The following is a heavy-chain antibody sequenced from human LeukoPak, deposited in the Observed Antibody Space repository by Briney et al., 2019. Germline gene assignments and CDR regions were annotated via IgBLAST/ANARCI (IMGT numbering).Heavy chain of an antibody. D-gene: IGHD5-18*01. CDR1: GYTFTGYY. Sequence: GASVKVSCKASGYTFTGYYMHWVRQAPGQGLEWMGWINPNSGGTNYAQKFQGRVTMTRDTSISTAYMELSRLRSDDTAVYYCARSGGYGSVVADHYWGQGTLVTVSS. J-gene: IGHJ4*02. CDR3: ARSGGYGSVVADHY. V-gene: IGHV1-2*02. CDR2: INPNSGGT.